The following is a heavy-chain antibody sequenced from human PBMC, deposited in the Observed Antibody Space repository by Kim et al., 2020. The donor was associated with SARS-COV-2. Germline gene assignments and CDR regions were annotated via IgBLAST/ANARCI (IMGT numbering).Heavy chain of an antibody. D-gene: IGHD6-13*01. CDR3: ARGGVIAAAGTLCLDYYYYMDV. J-gene: IGHJ6*03. Sequence: ASVKVSCKASGYTFTSYDINWVRQATGQGLEWMGWMNPNSGNTGYAQKFQGRVTMTRNTSISTAYMELSSLRSEDTAVYYCARGGVIAAAGTLCLDYYYYMDVWGKGTTVTVSS. CDR2: MNPNSGNT. V-gene: IGHV1-8*01. CDR1: GYTFTSYD.